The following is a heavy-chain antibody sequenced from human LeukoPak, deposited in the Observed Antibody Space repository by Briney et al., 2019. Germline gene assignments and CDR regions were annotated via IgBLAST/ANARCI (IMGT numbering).Heavy chain of an antibody. Sequence: GGSLRLSCAASGFTFSSYAMSWVRQAPGKGLEWVSAISGSGGSTYYADSVKGRFTISRDNSKNTLYLQMNSLRAEDTAVHYCAKNGEDYYDSSGYPYGMDVWGQGTTVTVSS. CDR1: GFTFSSYA. J-gene: IGHJ6*02. V-gene: IGHV3-23*01. CDR2: ISGSGGST. D-gene: IGHD3-22*01. CDR3: AKNGEDYYDSSGYPYGMDV.